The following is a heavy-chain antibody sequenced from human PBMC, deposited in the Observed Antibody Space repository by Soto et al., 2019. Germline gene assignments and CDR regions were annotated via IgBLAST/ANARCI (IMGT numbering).Heavy chain of an antibody. CDR3: ATRYDRSRYYPPLPDY. CDR1: GGSLSGYY. D-gene: IGHD3-22*01. J-gene: IGHJ4*02. V-gene: IGHV4-34*01. Sequence: SETLSLTCAVYGGSLSGYYWSWIRQCPGKGLEWVGEISHSGSTNYDPSLKSRVTISVATSKYQFSLSLSPVAAADTPLYYCATRYDRSRYYPPLPDYWGQGALVTVSS. CDR2: ISHSGST.